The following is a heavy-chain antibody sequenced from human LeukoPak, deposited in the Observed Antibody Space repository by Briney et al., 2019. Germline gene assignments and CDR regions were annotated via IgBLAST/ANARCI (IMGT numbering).Heavy chain of an antibody. CDR1: GGSISSSSYY. J-gene: IGHJ4*02. CDR3: ARGEDYYDSSGYFVFDY. CDR2: IYYSGST. Sequence: PSETLSLTCTVSGGSISSSSYYWGWIRQPPGKGLEWIGRIYYSGSTYYNPSLKSRVTISVDTSKNQFSLKLSSVTAADTAVYYCARGEDYYDSSGYFVFDYWGQGTLVTVSS. V-gene: IGHV4-39*07. D-gene: IGHD3-22*01.